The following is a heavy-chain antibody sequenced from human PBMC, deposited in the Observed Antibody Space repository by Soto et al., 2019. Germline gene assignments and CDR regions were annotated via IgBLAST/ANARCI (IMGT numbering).Heavy chain of an antibody. CDR3: AHASKLVAVARHSFVY. CDR2: IYWDDDK. D-gene: IGHD6-19*01. J-gene: IGHJ4*02. Sequence: QITLKESGPTLVKPTQTLTLTCTFSGFSLSTSGVGVGWIRQPPGKALEWLALIYWDDDKRYSPSLKSRLTITXXTXKXPEVHTMTNMDHADTATYDCAHASKLVAVARHSFVYWGQGTLVAVSS. V-gene: IGHV2-5*02. CDR1: GFSLSTSGVG.